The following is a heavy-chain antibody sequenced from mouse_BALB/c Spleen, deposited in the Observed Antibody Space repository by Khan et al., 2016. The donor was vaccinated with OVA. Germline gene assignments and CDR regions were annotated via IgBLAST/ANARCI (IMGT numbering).Heavy chain of an antibody. CDR1: GYTFTNYG. Sequence: QIQLVQSGPELKKPGETVKISCKASGYTFTNYGMNWVKQAPGKGLKWMGWINTYTGEPTYTDDFKGRFAFSLDTSASTAYLQINNLKTEDMATYFCARGASYGYFDVWGAGTTVTVSS. V-gene: IGHV9-1*02. CDR2: INTYTGEP. J-gene: IGHJ1*01. CDR3: ARGASYGYFDV.